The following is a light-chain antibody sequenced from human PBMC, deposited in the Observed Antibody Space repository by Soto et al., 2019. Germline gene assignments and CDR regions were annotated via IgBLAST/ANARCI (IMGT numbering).Light chain of an antibody. CDR1: SSNIGSNT. J-gene: IGLJ2*01. CDR3: TAWDDSLNGML. Sequence: QSVLTQPPSASGTPGQRVTISCSGSSSNIGSNTVNWYQKFPGTAPKLLIYSSILRPSGVPDRFSGSKSGTSASLAISGLQSEDEADYYCTAWDDSLNGMLFGGGTKLTVL. CDR2: SSI. V-gene: IGLV1-44*01.